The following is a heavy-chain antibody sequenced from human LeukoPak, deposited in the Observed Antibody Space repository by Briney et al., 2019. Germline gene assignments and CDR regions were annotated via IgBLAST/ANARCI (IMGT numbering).Heavy chain of an antibody. CDR3: ARDANYGDYGDAFDI. V-gene: IGHV1-2*06. J-gene: IGHJ3*02. Sequence: APVQVSCKASGYTFTGYYMHWVRQAPGQGLEWMGRINPNSSGTNYAQKFQGRVTMTRDTSISTAYMELSRLRSDDTAVYYCARDANYGDYGDAFDIWGQGTMVTVSS. D-gene: IGHD4-17*01. CDR1: GYTFTGYY. CDR2: INPNSSGT.